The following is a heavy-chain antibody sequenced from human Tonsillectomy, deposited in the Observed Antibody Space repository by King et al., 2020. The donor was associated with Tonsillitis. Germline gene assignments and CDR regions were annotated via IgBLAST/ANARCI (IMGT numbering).Heavy chain of an antibody. J-gene: IGHJ4*02. V-gene: IGHV1-2*02. Sequence: VQLVESGAEVKKPGASVKVSCKASGCTFTGYYMQWVRQAPGQGLEWMGWINPKSGGTNYAQKFQGRVTMTRDTSISTAYMELNRLRSDDTPVYYCAREVRAVYYDILTGYYVGFVYWGQGTLVTVSS. CDR3: AREVRAVYYDILTGYYVGFVY. D-gene: IGHD3-9*01. CDR1: GCTFTGYY. CDR2: INPKSGGT.